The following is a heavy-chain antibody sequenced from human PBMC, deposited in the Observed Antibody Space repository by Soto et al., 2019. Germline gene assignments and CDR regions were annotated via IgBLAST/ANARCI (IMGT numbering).Heavy chain of an antibody. CDR2: IFPIFGTA. V-gene: IGHV1-69*13. CDR3: ARGVGYYDSSGYYVVHEYYYYGMDV. CDR1: GGTFSSYS. J-gene: IGHJ6*02. Sequence: GASVKVSCKASGGTFSSYSISWAGQAPGKRVERMGGIFPIFGTANYAQKFQGRVTITADESTSTAYMELSSLRSEDTAVYYCARGVGYYDSSGYYVVHEYYYYGMDVWGQGTTVTVSS. D-gene: IGHD3-22*01.